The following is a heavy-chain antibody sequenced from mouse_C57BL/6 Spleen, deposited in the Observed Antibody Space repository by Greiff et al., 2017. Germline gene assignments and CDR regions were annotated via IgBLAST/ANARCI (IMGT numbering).Heavy chain of an antibody. CDR2: VSDGGSYT. J-gene: IGHJ2*01. CDR3: ARDRTGDFDY. Sequence: DVQLVESGGGLVKPGGSLKLSCAASGFTFSSYAMSWVRQTPEKRLEWVATVSDGGSYTYYPDNVKGRFTISRDNAKNNLYLQMSHLKSEDTAMYYCARDRTGDFDYWGQGTTLTVSS. D-gene: IGHD4-1*01. CDR1: GFTFSSYA. V-gene: IGHV5-4*01.